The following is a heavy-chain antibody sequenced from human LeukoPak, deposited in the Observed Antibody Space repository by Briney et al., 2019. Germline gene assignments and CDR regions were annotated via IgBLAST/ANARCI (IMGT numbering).Heavy chain of an antibody. V-gene: IGHV4-4*07. CDR1: GGSIISYY. CDR2: IYTSGST. Sequence: KPSETLSLTCTVSGGSIISYYWSWIRQPAGKGLGWIGRIYTSGSTNYNPSLKSRVTMSVDTSKNQFSLKLSSVTAADTAVYYRARGCSSTSCYTFGSSSDAFDIWGQGTMVTVSS. D-gene: IGHD2-2*02. CDR3: ARGCSSTSCYTFGSSSDAFDI. J-gene: IGHJ3*02.